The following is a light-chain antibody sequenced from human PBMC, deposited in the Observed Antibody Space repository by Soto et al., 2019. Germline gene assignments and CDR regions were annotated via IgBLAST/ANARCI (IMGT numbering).Light chain of an antibody. CDR1: QSVSSSY. Sequence: EIVMTQSPATLSLSPGERASLSCRASQSVSSSYLAWYQQKPGQAPRLLIYGASSRATGIPDRFSGSGSGTDFTLTISSLQSEDFAVYYCQQYNNWPPITFGQGTRLEI. CDR2: GAS. J-gene: IGKJ5*01. CDR3: QQYNNWPPIT. V-gene: IGKV3D-15*01.